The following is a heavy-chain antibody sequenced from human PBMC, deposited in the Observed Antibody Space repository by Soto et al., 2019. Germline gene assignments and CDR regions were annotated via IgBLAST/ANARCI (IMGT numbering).Heavy chain of an antibody. J-gene: IGHJ6*02. CDR2: IIPIFGTA. Sequence: SVKVSCKASGYTFTSFGISWVRQAPGQGLEWMGGIIPIFGTANYAQKFQGRVTITADESTSTAYMELSSLRSEDTAVYYCARDLYERIFPRPREMATSTSLYYYYYGMDVWGQGTTVTVSS. D-gene: IGHD5-12*01. V-gene: IGHV1-69*13. CDR1: GYTFTSFG. CDR3: ARDLYERIFPRPREMATSTSLYYYYYGMDV.